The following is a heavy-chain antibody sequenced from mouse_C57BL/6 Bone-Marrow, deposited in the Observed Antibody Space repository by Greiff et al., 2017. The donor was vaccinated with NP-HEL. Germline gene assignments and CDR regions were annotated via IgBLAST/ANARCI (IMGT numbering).Heavy chain of an antibody. Sequence: VQLQQSGPVLVKPGASVKMSCKASGYTFTDYYMNWVKQSHGKSLEWIGVINPYNGGTSYNQKFKGKATLTVDKSSSTAYMELNSLTSEDSAVYYCARCDDGYYVDYWGQGTSVTVSS. CDR3: ARCDDGYYVDY. J-gene: IGHJ4*01. D-gene: IGHD2-3*01. CDR1: GYTFTDYY. CDR2: INPYNGGT. V-gene: IGHV1-19*01.